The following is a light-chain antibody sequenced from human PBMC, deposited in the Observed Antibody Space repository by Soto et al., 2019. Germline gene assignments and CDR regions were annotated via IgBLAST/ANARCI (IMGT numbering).Light chain of an antibody. CDR2: GNS. J-gene: IGLJ2*01. V-gene: IGLV1-40*01. CDR1: SSNIGAGYD. CDR3: QSYDSSRSAHVV. Sequence: QSVLTQPPSVSGAPGQRVTISCTWSSSNIGAGYDVHWYQQLPGTAPKLLIYGNSNRPSGVPDRFSGSKSGTSASLAITGLQAEDEADYYCQSYDSSRSAHVVFGGGTQLTVL.